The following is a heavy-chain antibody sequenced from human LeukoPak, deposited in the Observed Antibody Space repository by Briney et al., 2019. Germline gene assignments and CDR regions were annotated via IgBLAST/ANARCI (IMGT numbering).Heavy chain of an antibody. D-gene: IGHD2-2*02. CDR2: INPKDGGT. V-gene: IGHV1-2*02. CDR3: AKDEMGYQLLYPAQCFQY. CDR1: GYTFTGYY. J-gene: IGHJ1*01. Sequence: GASVKVSCKASGYTFTGYYIHWVRQAPGQGLEWLGWINPKDGGTNYAQRFQGRVTVTRDTSTSTAYMELTRLRSDDTAVYYCAKDEMGYQLLYPAQCFQYWGQGTLVTVSS.